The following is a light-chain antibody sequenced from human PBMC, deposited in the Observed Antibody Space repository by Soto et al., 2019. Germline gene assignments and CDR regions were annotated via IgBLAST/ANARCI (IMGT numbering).Light chain of an antibody. CDR3: QQYKTYART. CDR2: EGS. J-gene: IGKJ1*01. CDR1: QSINTW. V-gene: IGKV1-5*03. Sequence: DIQMTQSPSTLSASVGDRITITCRASQSINTWLAWYQQKPGEAPKLLLYEGSTLERGVPSSFSGSGSGTEFNLTISRLQPDDFATFYCQQYKTYARTFGQGTKVEVK.